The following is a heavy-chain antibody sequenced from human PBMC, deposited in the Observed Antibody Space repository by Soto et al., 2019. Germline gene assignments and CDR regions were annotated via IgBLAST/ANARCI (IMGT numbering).Heavy chain of an antibody. Sequence: VASVKVSCKASGYTFTSYGISWVRQAPGQGLEWMGWISAYNGNTNYAQKLQGRVTMTTDTSTSTAYMELRSLRSDDTAVYYCARNVGLDDSSGYYREAHYYYYGMDVWGQGTTVTVAS. D-gene: IGHD3-22*01. J-gene: IGHJ6*02. CDR2: ISAYNGNT. V-gene: IGHV1-18*01. CDR1: GYTFTSYG. CDR3: ARNVGLDDSSGYYREAHYYYYGMDV.